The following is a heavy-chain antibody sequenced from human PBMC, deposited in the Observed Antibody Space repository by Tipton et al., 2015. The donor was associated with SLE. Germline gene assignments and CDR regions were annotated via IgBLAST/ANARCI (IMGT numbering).Heavy chain of an antibody. V-gene: IGHV4-59*11. CDR1: GGSISGQY. Sequence: PGLVKPSETLSLTCTVSGGSISGQYWSWIRQPPGKGLEWIGYIYSRGSADYNPSLNNRVKLSVDVSANQFSLKLNSVTPADTAVYYCAKASTFWEIWGPGTLVTVSS. CDR3: AKASTFWEI. CDR2: IYSRGSA. J-gene: IGHJ4*02. D-gene: IGHD3-3*02.